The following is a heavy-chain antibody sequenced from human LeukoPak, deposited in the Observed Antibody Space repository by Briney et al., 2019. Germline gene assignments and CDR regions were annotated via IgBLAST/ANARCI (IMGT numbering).Heavy chain of an antibody. D-gene: IGHD6-19*01. CDR1: GFTFNSYW. V-gene: IGHV3-7*03. CDR3: AIRSGSGPN. J-gene: IGHJ4*02. CDR2: IEQDGSEK. Sequence: GGSLRLSCAASGFTFNSYWMHWVRQAPGKGLDWVANIEQDGSEKYYVDSVKGRFTISRDNSKNTLYLQMNSLRAEDTAVYYCAIRSGSGPNWGQGTLVTVSS.